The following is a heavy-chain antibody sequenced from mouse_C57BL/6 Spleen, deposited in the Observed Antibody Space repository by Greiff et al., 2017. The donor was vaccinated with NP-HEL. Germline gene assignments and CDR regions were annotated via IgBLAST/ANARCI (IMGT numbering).Heavy chain of an antibody. CDR3: TRDHYYGNYFDY. Sequence: EVKLVESGEGLVKPGGSLKLSCAASGFTFSSYAMSWVRQTPEKRLEWVAYISSGGDYIYYADTVKGRFTISRDNARNTLYLQMSSLKSEDTDMYYCTRDHYYGNYFDYWGQGTTLTVSS. V-gene: IGHV5-9-1*02. CDR2: ISSGGDYI. D-gene: IGHD2-1*01. CDR1: GFTFSSYA. J-gene: IGHJ2*01.